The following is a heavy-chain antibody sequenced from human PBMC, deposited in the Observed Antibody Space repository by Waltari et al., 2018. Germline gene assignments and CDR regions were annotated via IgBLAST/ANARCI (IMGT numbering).Heavy chain of an antibody. J-gene: IGHJ4*02. CDR3: AREDDANSSGRGYFDY. D-gene: IGHD3-22*01. Sequence: QVQLQESGPGLVKPSETLSLNCTVSGVSINNYYWSWFRQPPGKGLEWIGYISHSGSTKYNPTIKSRVTISLGTSKNHVYLKVSSVTAADTAVFYCAREDDANSSGRGYFDYWGQGTLVTVSS. V-gene: IGHV4-59*01. CDR2: ISHSGST. CDR1: GVSINNYY.